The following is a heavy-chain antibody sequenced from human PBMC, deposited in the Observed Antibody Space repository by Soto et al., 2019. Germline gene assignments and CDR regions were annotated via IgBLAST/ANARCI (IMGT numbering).Heavy chain of an antibody. CDR1: GFDCGDYY. J-gene: IGHJ4*02. CDR2: IDSDDGTT. V-gene: IGHV3-11*01. Sequence: PVGSLRLSCTASGFDCGDYYMSWIRQAPGKGLEWVSYIDSDDGTTYYTDSVKGRFTISRDNAKNSLYLQMNSLRVEDTALYYCVRPYYSSSWFTFDRWGQGTPVTVS. D-gene: IGHD6-13*01. CDR3: VRPYYSSSWFTFDR.